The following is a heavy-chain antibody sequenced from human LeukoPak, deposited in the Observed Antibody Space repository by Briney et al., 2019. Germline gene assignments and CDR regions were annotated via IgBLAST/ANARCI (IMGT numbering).Heavy chain of an antibody. J-gene: IGHJ4*02. Sequence: PSETLSLTCTVSGGSISSHYWSWVRQPAGKGLEWIGRIFTTGNTNVNPNYNPSLKSRVTMSLDTSKNQFSLKLSSVTAADTAVYYCANGKYYDFWSGFDYWGQGTLVTVSS. CDR3: ANGKYYDFWSGFDY. CDR1: GGSISSHY. D-gene: IGHD3-3*01. CDR2: IFTTGNT. V-gene: IGHV4-4*07.